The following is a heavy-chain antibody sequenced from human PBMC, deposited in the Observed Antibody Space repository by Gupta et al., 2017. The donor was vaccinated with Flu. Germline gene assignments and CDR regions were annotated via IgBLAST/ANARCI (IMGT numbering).Heavy chain of an antibody. CDR2: IDGSSNYI. D-gene: IGHD6-6*01. Sequence: VRQAPGKGLEWVSSIDGSSNYIYYANSVRGRFTISRDNAKKSLYLQMNSLRAEDTAVYYCARSSITARQGFDYWGQGTLVTVSS. J-gene: IGHJ4*02. V-gene: IGHV3-21*01. CDR3: ARSSITARQGFDY.